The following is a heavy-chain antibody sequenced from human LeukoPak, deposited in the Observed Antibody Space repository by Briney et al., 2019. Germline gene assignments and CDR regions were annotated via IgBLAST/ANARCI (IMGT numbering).Heavy chain of an antibody. D-gene: IGHD3-10*01. CDR3: AKDGYYYGSGSYPKSY. CDR2: ISYDGSNK. J-gene: IGHJ4*02. Sequence: HPGGSLRLSCAASGFTFSSYGMHWVRQAPGKGLEGVAVISYDGSNKYYADSVKGRFTISRDNSKNTLYLQMNSLRAEDTAVYYCAKDGYYYGSGSYPKSYWGQGTLVTVSS. V-gene: IGHV3-30*18. CDR1: GFTFSSYG.